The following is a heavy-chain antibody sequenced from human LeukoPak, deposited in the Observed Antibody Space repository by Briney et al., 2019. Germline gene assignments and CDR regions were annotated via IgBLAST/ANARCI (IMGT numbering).Heavy chain of an antibody. Sequence: ASVKVSCKASGYTFTSYGISWVRQAPGQGLEWKGWISAYNGNTNYAQKLQGRVTMTTDTSTSTAYMELSSLRSEDTAVYYCARLGTNPLQYYFDYWGQGTLVTVSS. CDR3: ARLGTNPLQYYFDY. CDR1: GYTFTSYG. J-gene: IGHJ4*02. V-gene: IGHV1-18*01. D-gene: IGHD1-14*01. CDR2: ISAYNGNT.